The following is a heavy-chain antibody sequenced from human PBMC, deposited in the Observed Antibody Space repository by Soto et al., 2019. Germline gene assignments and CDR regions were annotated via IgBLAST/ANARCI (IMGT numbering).Heavy chain of an antibody. J-gene: IGHJ3*02. Sequence: QVQLVQYGAEVKKPGSSVKVSCKASGGTFSSYTISWVRQAPGQGLEWMGRIIPILGIANYAQKFQGRVTITADKSTSTAYMGLSSLRSEDTAVYYCARREIVVVPAAMLGAFDIWGQGTMVTVSS. V-gene: IGHV1-69*02. CDR3: ARREIVVVPAAMLGAFDI. CDR1: GGTFSSYT. D-gene: IGHD2-2*01. CDR2: IIPILGIA.